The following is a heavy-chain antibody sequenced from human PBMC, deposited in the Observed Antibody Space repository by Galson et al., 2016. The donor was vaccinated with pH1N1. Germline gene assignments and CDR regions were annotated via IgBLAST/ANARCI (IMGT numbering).Heavy chain of an antibody. D-gene: IGHD2-15*01. J-gene: IGHJ6*03. Sequence: SLRLSCAASGVSFTYHGMSWVRQAPGMGMEWVSAIVGSGDRTYYADSVKGRFTISRDNSKNTLYLQMNSLRVDDTAIYYCEERVAAGPKSYMDVWGNGTTVT. CDR1: GVSFTYHG. CDR3: EERVAAGPKSYMDV. V-gene: IGHV3-23*01. CDR2: IVGSGDRT.